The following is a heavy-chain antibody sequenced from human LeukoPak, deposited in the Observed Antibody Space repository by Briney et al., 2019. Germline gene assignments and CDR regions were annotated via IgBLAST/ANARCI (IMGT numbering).Heavy chain of an antibody. J-gene: IGHJ6*03. CDR3: ARDPVVASPGPFYYHYMDV. CDR2: IGSNGGST. D-gene: IGHD6-13*01. CDR1: GFTFNSYA. Sequence: GGSLRLSCAASGFTFNSYAMHWVRQAPGKGLEYVSVIGSNGGSTYYADSVKGRFTISRDNSKNTLYLQMNSLRAEDTALYYCARDPVVASPGPFYYHYMDVWGKGTTVTVSS. V-gene: IGHV3-64*02.